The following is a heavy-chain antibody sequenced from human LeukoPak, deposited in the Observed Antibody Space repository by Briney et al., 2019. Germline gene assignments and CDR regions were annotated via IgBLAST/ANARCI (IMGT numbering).Heavy chain of an antibody. CDR2: IVGSSST. V-gene: IGHV3-21*01. D-gene: IGHD6-13*01. Sequence: GGSLRLSCAASGFTFSNFAMTWVRQAPGKGLEWVSSIVGSSSTYYADSLKGRFTISRDNAKNSLYLQMNSLRAEDTAVYYCARIGAGSSRDYWGQGSLVTVSS. J-gene: IGHJ4*02. CDR3: ARIGAGSSRDY. CDR1: GFTFSNFA.